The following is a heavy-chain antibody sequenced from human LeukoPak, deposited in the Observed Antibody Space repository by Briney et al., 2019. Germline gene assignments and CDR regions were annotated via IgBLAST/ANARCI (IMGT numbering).Heavy chain of an antibody. V-gene: IGHV4-59*08. Sequence: SETLSLTCTVSGGSISSYYWSWIRQPPGKGLEWIGNIYYSGSTNYNPSLKSRVTISVDTSKNQFSLKLSSVTAADTAVYYCARGQGVTYYYYYYMDVWGKGTTVTVSS. CDR1: GGSISSYY. CDR2: IYYSGST. J-gene: IGHJ6*03. D-gene: IGHD2-21*02. CDR3: ARGQGVTYYYYYYMDV.